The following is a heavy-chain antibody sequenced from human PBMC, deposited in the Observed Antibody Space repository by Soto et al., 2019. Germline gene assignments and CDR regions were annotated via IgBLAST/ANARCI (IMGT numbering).Heavy chain of an antibody. Sequence: SETLSLTCSVSGGSISTTSYYWAWIRQPPGKGLEWVGSIYYNGFTYYNPSLKSRLTISVDTSKHQFSLRLSSVTAADTALYYCARQDDFWSGYNSFAPWGQGTLVTVSS. CDR3: ARQDDFWSGYNSFAP. D-gene: IGHD3-3*01. CDR1: GGSISTTSYY. J-gene: IGHJ5*02. V-gene: IGHV4-39*01. CDR2: IYYNGFT.